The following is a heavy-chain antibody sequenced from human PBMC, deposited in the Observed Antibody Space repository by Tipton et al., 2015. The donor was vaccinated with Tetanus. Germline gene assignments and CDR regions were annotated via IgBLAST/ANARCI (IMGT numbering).Heavy chain of an antibody. Sequence: TLSLTCAVYGGSFSGYYWSWIRQPPGKGLEWIGEINHSGSTNYNPSLKSRVTISVDTSKNQFSLKLSSVTAADTAVYYCARHGGYYCSGGGCYLPWGQGTLVTVSS. D-gene: IGHD2-15*01. V-gene: IGHV4-34*01. CDR2: INHSGST. CDR3: ARHGGYYCSGGGCYLP. J-gene: IGHJ5*02. CDR1: GGSFSGYY.